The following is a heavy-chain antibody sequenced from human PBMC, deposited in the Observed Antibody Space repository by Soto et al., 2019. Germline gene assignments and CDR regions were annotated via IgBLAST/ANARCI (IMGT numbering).Heavy chain of an antibody. CDR3: ASREGAAENWFDP. CDR2: IIPILGIA. CDR1: GGTFSSYT. Sequence: QVQLVQSGAEVTKPGSSVKVSCKASGGTFSSYTISWVRQSPGQGLEWMGRIIPILGIANYAQKFQGIVTITADKSTSTAYMELSSLRFEDTAVYYGASREGAAENWFDPWGQGTMVTVSS. V-gene: IGHV1-69*02. D-gene: IGHD6-13*01. J-gene: IGHJ5*02.